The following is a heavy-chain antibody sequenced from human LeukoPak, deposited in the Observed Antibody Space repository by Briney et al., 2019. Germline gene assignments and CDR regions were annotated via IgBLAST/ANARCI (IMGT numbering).Heavy chain of an antibody. CDR2: INPNSGGT. J-gene: IGHJ5*01. D-gene: IGHD3-10*01. V-gene: IGHV1-2*02. CDR3: ARSDLLLWFGELT. Sequence: VASVKVSCKASGYTFTGYYMHWVRQAPGEGLEWMGWINPNSGGTKYAQKFQGRVTMTRDTSINTAYMEVSRLRSDDTAVYYCARSDLLLWFGELTWGXXTLXTVSS. CDR1: GYTFTGYY.